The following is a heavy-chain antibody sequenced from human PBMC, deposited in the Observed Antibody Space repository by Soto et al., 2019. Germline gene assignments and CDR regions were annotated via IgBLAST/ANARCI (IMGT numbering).Heavy chain of an antibody. CDR1: GFTFSSYW. CDR3: ARPSFDY. CDR2: ISVSSSTI. V-gene: IGHV3-48*01. J-gene: IGHJ4*02. Sequence: GGSLRLSCAASGFTFSSYWMNWVRQAPGKGLEWVSYISVSSSTIYYADSVRGRFTISRDNAKNSLYLQMNSLRAEDTAVYYCARPSFDYWGQGTLVTVSS.